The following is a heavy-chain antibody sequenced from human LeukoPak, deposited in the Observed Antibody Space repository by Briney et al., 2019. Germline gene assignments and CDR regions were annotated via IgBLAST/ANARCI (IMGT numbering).Heavy chain of an antibody. J-gene: IGHJ4*02. CDR3: AKQPTSMVRGIIITDYYFDY. CDR2: IYPNDSDT. V-gene: IGHV5-51*01. Sequence: GESLKISCKGSGYSFTSYWIGWVRQMPGKGLEWMGIIYPNDSDTRYSPSFQGQVTISADKSISTAYLQWSSLKASDTAMYYCAKQPTSMVRGIIITDYYFDYWGQGTLVTVSS. D-gene: IGHD3-10*01. CDR1: GYSFTSYW.